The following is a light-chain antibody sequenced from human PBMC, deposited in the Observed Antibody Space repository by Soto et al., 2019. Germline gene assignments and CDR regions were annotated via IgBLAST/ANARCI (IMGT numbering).Light chain of an antibody. CDR1: KNDIGVYDF. Sequence: QSVLTQPPSASGSPGQSVTISCTGTKNDIGVYDFVSWYQHHPGKAPRLIIYEVVQRPSGVPDRFSGSKSGNTASLNVSGLQAADEADYFCKSYAGSNTYVFGSGTKLTVL. CDR2: EVV. J-gene: IGLJ1*01. V-gene: IGLV2-8*01. CDR3: KSYAGSNTYV.